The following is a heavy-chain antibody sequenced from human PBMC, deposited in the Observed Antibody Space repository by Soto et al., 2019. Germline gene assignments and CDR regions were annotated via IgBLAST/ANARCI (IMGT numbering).Heavy chain of an antibody. Sequence: QVQLVQSGAEVKKPGSSVKVSCKASGGTFSSYAISWVRQAPGQGLEWMGGIISIFGTANYAQKFQGRVTITAHESPNTASMELSSLRSADTSVYYCAGDGGWFDPWGQGTLVTVSS. V-gene: IGHV1-69*12. CDR2: IISIFGTA. J-gene: IGHJ5*02. CDR3: AGDGGWFDP. D-gene: IGHD3-3*01. CDR1: GGTFSSYA.